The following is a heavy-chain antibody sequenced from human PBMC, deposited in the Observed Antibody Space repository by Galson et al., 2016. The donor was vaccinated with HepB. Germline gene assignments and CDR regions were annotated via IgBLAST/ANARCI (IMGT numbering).Heavy chain of an antibody. J-gene: IGHJ4*02. D-gene: IGHD2-15*01. CDR1: GASVSSSSW. CDR2: LSDTGTT. CDR3: AKTLTPTNQYFFNS. V-gene: IGHV4-39*02. Sequence: SETLSLTCTVSGASVSSSSWWGWIRQPPGKGLEWLASLSDTGTTDYNPSLRSRVTISADTYKNHFSLRLSSVTAADTAVYYCAKTLTPTNQYFFNSWGQGTLVTVSS.